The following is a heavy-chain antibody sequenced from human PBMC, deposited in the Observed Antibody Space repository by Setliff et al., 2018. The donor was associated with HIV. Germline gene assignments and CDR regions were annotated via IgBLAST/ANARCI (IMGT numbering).Heavy chain of an antibody. Sequence: PSETLSLTCTVSSGSISSNSYYWGWIRQPPGKGLEWIGSIYYSGSTYYNPSLKSRVTISVDTSKNRFSLKLSSATAADTAVYYCARDGGLDANNAFDIWGQGTMVTVSS. CDR3: ARDGGLDANNAFDI. V-gene: IGHV4-39*07. J-gene: IGHJ3*02. D-gene: IGHD3-16*01. CDR2: IYYSGST. CDR1: SGSISSNSYY.